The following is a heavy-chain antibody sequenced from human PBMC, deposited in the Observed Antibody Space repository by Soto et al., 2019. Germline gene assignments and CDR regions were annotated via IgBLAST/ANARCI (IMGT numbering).Heavy chain of an antibody. Sequence: GGSLRLSCAASGFTFSNYWMHWVRQVPGMGLVWVSRMNGDGGKTNYADSVKGRFTISRDNAKNTLFLQMNSLRAEDSAVYYCARVGESWGRGWEYYYMDVWGIGTTVTVSS. CDR1: GFTFSNYW. CDR3: ARVGESWGRGWEYYYMDV. D-gene: IGHD1-26*01. J-gene: IGHJ6*03. CDR2: MNGDGGKT. V-gene: IGHV3-74*01.